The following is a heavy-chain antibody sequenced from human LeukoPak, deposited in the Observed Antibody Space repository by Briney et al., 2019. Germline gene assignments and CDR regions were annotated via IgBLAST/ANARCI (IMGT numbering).Heavy chain of an antibody. J-gene: IGHJ4*02. CDR1: GGAFNGYY. CDR3: ARGNIVATILGGLHGTTAFDF. D-gene: IGHD5-12*01. Sequence: SETLSLTCSVSGGAFNGYYWSWIRQAPGKGLEWIGEMIHSGSSNYNPSLGSRVTISGDTSKNQFSLKLNSLTAADTAVYYCARGNIVATILGGLHGTTAFDFWGQGILVSVPS. V-gene: IGHV4-34*01. CDR2: MIHSGSS.